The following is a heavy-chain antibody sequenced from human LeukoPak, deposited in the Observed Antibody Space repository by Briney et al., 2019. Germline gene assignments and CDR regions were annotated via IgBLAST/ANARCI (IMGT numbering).Heavy chain of an antibody. CDR3: ARGPDYSSSYAANWFDP. J-gene: IGHJ5*02. CDR2: IYYSGST. Sequence: SETPSLTCTVSGGSISSSTYYWGWLRQPPGKGLEWIGSIYYSGSTFYNPSLKSRVTISVDTSKNQFSLKLSSVTSADTAVYYCARGPDYSSSYAANWFDPWGQGTLVTVSS. CDR1: GGSISSSTYY. D-gene: IGHD6-13*01. V-gene: IGHV4-39*01.